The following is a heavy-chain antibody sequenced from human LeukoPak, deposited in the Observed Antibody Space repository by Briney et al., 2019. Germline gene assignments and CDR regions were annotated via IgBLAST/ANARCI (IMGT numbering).Heavy chain of an antibody. Sequence: PETLSLTCTVSGGSISSYYWSWIRQPPGKGLEWIGYIYYSGSTNYNPSLKSRVTISVDTSKNQFSLKVSCVTAADTAVYYCARELRFLEWLLSTGPSNAFDIWGQGTMVTVSS. J-gene: IGHJ3*02. CDR3: ARELRFLEWLLSTGPSNAFDI. D-gene: IGHD3-3*01. CDR2: IYYSGST. V-gene: IGHV4-59*01. CDR1: GGSISSYY.